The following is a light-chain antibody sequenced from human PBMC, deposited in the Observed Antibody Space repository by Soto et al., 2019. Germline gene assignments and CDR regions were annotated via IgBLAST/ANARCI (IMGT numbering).Light chain of an antibody. V-gene: IGLV2-23*01. Sequence: QSVLTQPASVSGSPGQSITISCTGTSSDVGSYNLVSWYQQHPGKAPKLMIYEGSKRPSGVSNRFSGSKSGNTASLTISGLQAEDEADYYRCSYAGSSTYVFGTGTTATVL. J-gene: IGLJ1*01. CDR1: SSDVGSYNL. CDR3: CSYAGSSTYV. CDR2: EGS.